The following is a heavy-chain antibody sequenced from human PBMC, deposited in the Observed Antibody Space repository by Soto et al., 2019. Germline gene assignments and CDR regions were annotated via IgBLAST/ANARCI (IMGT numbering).Heavy chain of an antibody. CDR3: ARDHHTAMVQDV. D-gene: IGHD5-18*01. CDR1: GFTFSSYG. Sequence: QVQLVESGGGVVQPGRSLRLSCAASGFTFSSYGMHWVRQAPGKGLEWVAVIWYDGSNKYYADSVKGRFTISRDNSKNTLYLQMNSLRAEDTAVYYCARDHHTAMVQDVWGQGTTVTVS. CDR2: IWYDGSNK. V-gene: IGHV3-33*01. J-gene: IGHJ6*02.